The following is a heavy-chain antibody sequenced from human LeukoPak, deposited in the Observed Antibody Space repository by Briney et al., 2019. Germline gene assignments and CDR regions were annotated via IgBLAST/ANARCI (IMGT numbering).Heavy chain of an antibody. V-gene: IGHV4-39*07. CDR3: ARVWRPGIAAAGDNWFDP. CDR2: IYYSGST. CDR1: GGSISSSSYY. J-gene: IGHJ5*02. D-gene: IGHD6-13*01. Sequence: SETLSLTCTVSGGSISSSSYYWGWIRQPPGKGLEWIGSIYYSGSTYYNPSLKSRVTISVDTSKKQFSLKLSSVTAADTAVYYCARVWRPGIAAAGDNWFDPWGQGTLVTVSS.